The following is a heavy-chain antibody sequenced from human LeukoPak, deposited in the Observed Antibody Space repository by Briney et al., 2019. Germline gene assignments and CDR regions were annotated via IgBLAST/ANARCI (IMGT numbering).Heavy chain of an antibody. Sequence: PSETLSLTCAVYGGSFSGYFWSWIRQPPGKGLEWIGEINHSGSTNYNPSLKRRVTISVDTSKNQFSLKLSSVTAADSAVYYCARDYLFSCGGDCYSGYWGQGTLVTVSS. CDR1: GGSFSGYF. V-gene: IGHV4-34*01. CDR2: INHSGST. D-gene: IGHD2-21*02. CDR3: ARDYLFSCGGDCYSGY. J-gene: IGHJ4*02.